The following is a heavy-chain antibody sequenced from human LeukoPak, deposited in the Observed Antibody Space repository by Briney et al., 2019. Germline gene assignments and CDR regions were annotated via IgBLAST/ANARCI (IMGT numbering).Heavy chain of an antibody. CDR1: GFTFSSYW. V-gene: IGHV3-7*01. CDR2: IKQDGSEK. D-gene: IGHD3-22*01. Sequence: GGSLRLSCAASGFTFSSYWMSWVRQAPGKGLEWVSNIKQDGSEKYYVDSVKGRFTISRDNAKNSLYLQMNSLRAEDTAVYYCARDNLYYDSSGPTIAFDIWGQGTMVTVSS. CDR3: ARDNLYYDSSGPTIAFDI. J-gene: IGHJ3*02.